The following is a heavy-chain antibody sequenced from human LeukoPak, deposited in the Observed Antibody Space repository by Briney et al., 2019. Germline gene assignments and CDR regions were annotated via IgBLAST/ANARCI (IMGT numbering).Heavy chain of an antibody. CDR3: AKGRSSGWSSSFDY. CDR2: IWYDGSKT. V-gene: IGHV3-33*06. J-gene: IGHJ4*02. D-gene: IGHD6-19*01. Sequence: PGRSLRLSCAASGFTFSNYGMHWLRQAPGKGLEWVAVIWYDGSKTNYADSVKGRFTISRDNSKNTLYLQMNSLRAEDTAVYYCAKGRSSGWSSSFDYWGQGTLVTVSS. CDR1: GFTFSNYG.